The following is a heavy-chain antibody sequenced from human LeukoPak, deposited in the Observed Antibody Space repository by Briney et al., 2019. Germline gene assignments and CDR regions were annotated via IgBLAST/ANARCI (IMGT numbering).Heavy chain of an antibody. CDR2: ISGSGGT. J-gene: IGHJ4*02. CDR1: GFTFSTYA. D-gene: IGHD6-13*01. V-gene: IGHV3-23*01. Sequence: GGSLRLSCAASGFTFSTYAMSWVRQAPGKGLEWVSTISGSGGTYYADSVKGRFTISRDNSKNTLYLQMNSLRAEDTAVYYCAKDGGGGGRQQLEHWGQGTLVTVSS. CDR3: AKDGGGGGRQQLEH.